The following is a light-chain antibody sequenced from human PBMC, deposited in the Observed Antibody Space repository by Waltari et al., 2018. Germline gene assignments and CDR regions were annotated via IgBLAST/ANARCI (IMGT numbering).Light chain of an antibody. Sequence: DIQMTQSPSTLSASVGDRVTITCRASQSISSWLAWYQQRPGKAPKLLIYKASTLESGVPSRCSGSGSGTEFTLTISSLQPDDFATYYCQHYDGWPWTFGQGTEVEIK. CDR3: QHYDGWPWT. CDR2: KAS. CDR1: QSISSW. J-gene: IGKJ1*01. V-gene: IGKV1-5*03.